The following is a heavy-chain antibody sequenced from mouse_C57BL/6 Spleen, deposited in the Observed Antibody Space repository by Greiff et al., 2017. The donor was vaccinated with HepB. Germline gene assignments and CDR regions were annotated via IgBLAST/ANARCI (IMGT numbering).Heavy chain of an antibody. V-gene: IGHV14-4*01. CDR1: GFNIKDDY. CDR2: IDPENGDT. CDR3: TTRDYDWYFDV. D-gene: IGHD2-4*01. Sequence: EVKLQQSGAELVRPGASVKLSCTASGFNIKDDYMHWVKQRPEQGLEWIGWIDPENGDTEYASKFQGKATITADTSSNTAYLQLSSLTSEDTAVYYCTTRDYDWYFDVWGTGTTVTVSS. J-gene: IGHJ1*03.